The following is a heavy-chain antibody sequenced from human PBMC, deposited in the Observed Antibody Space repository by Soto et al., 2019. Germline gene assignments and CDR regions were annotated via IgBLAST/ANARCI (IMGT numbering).Heavy chain of an antibody. V-gene: IGHV3-23*01. J-gene: IGHJ4*02. CDR3: AKNKHYDILTGYSDY. CDR1: GFTFSSYA. Sequence: PGGSLRLSCAASGFTFSSYAMSWVRQAPGKGLEWVSAISGSGGSTYYADSVKRRFTISRDNSKNTLYLQMNSLRAEDTAVYYCAKNKHYDILTGYSDYWGQGTLVTVSS. CDR2: ISGSGGST. D-gene: IGHD3-9*01.